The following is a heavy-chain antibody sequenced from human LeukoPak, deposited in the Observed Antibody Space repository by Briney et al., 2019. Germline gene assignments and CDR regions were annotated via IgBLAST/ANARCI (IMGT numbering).Heavy chain of an antibody. CDR3: AKTDIVVVVAATPDL. CDR1: GFTFSSYG. J-gene: IGHJ4*02. V-gene: IGHV3-30*18. Sequence: PGRPLRLSCAASGFTFSSYGMHWVRQAPGKGLEWVAVISYDGSNKYYADSVKGRFTISRDNSKNTLYLQMNSLRAEDTAVYYCAKTDIVVVVAATPDLWGQGTLVTVSS. CDR2: ISYDGSNK. D-gene: IGHD2-15*01.